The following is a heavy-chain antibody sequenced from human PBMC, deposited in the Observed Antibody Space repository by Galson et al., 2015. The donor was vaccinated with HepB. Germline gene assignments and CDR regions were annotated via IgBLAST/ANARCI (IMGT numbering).Heavy chain of an antibody. CDR3: TSHNYGDFGENYYYGMDV. CDR2: INSDGTFA. D-gene: IGHD4-17*01. J-gene: IGHJ6*02. V-gene: IGHV3-74*01. Sequence: SLRLSCAASGFTFSTYWMHWVRQDAGKGLVWVSRINSDGTFADYADSVKGRFTISRDNAKNTVYLQMDSLRAEDTGLYYCTSHNYGDFGENYYYGMDVWGQGTTVTVSS. CDR1: GFTFSTYW.